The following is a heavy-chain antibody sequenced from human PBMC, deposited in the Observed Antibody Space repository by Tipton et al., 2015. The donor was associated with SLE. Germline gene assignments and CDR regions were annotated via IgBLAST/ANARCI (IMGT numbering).Heavy chain of an antibody. V-gene: IGHV4-38-2*02. CDR3: AREGGAAKTFDY. Sequence: TLSLTCSVSGVSIRSGYYWVWLRQSPGKGLEWIATIFHTGNTYYRSSLRSRTTISVDTSRNQFSLKMTSMTAADTAVYYCAREGGAAKTFDYWGQGTLVTVSS. J-gene: IGHJ4*02. CDR2: IFHTGNT. D-gene: IGHD2-15*01. CDR1: GVSIRSGYY.